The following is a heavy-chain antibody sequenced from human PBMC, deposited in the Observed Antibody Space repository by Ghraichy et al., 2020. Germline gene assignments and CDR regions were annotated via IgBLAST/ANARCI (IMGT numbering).Heavy chain of an antibody. V-gene: IGHV4-59*08. CDR2: IYYSGST. J-gene: IGHJ4*02. D-gene: IGHD3-22*01. CDR1: GGSISSYY. Sequence: GSLSLTCTVSGGSISSYYWSWIRQPPGKGLEWIGYIYYSGSTNYNPSLKSRVTISVDTSKNQFSLKLSSVTAADTAVYYCARAYYYDSSGYYDYWGQGTLVTVSS. CDR3: ARAYYYDSSGYYDY.